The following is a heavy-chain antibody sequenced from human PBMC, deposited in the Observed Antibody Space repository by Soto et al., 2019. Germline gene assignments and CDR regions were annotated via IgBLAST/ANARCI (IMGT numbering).Heavy chain of an antibody. CDR3: ARWPYYGSGSYYSGYYFDY. CDR2: ISGSGGST. CDR1: GFTFSSYA. D-gene: IGHD3-10*01. J-gene: IGHJ4*02. V-gene: IGHV3-23*01. Sequence: GGSLRLSCAASGFTFSSYAMSWVRQAPGKGLEWVSAISGSGGSTYYADSVKGRFTISRDNSKNTLYLQMNSLRAEDTAVYYCARWPYYGSGSYYSGYYFDYWGQGTLVTVSS.